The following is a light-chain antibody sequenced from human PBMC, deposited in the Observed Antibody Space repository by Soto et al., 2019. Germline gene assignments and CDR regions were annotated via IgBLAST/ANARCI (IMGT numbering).Light chain of an antibody. Sequence: EIVLTQSPGTLSLSPGERAXXXXXASQSVRSTYLGWYQQKPGQAPRLLISGASSRATGIPDRFSGSGSGTDFTLTISRLAPEDFAVYYCQQYGSSGTFGQGTKVDIK. V-gene: IGKV3-20*01. J-gene: IGKJ1*01. CDR2: GAS. CDR3: QQYGSSGT. CDR1: QSVRSTY.